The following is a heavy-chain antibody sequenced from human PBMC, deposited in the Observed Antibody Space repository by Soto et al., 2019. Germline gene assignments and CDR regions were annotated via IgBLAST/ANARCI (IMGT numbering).Heavy chain of an antibody. J-gene: IGHJ6*02. CDR3: ARGSGYSSGWYVYYYYGMDV. D-gene: IGHD6-19*01. CDR1: GGSFSGYY. V-gene: IGHV4-34*01. Sequence: SETLSLTCAVYGGSFSGYYWSWIRQPPGKGLEWIGEINHSGSTNYNPSLKSRVTISVDTSKNQFSLKLSSVTAADTAVYYCARGSGYSSGWYVYYYYGMDVWGQGTTVTVSS. CDR2: INHSGST.